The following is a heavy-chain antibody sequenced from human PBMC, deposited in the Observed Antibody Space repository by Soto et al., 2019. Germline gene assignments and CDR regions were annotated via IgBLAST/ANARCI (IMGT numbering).Heavy chain of an antibody. CDR1: GYTFTSYG. J-gene: IGHJ4*02. Sequence: QVPLVQSGAEVKKPGASVKVSCKASGYTFTSYGISWVRQAPGQGLEWMGWISVYNGNTNYAQKFQGRVTMTTDKDTSTAYMDLRSLGSDDTDVYYCAGGAGTYFDNWGQGTLVTVSS. CDR3: AGGAGTYFDN. CDR2: ISVYNGNT. D-gene: IGHD1-1*01. V-gene: IGHV1-18*01.